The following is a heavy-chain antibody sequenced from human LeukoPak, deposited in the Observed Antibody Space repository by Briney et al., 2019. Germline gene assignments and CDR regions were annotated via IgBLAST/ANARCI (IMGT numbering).Heavy chain of an antibody. D-gene: IGHD4-23*01. J-gene: IGHJ4*02. V-gene: IGHV3-23*01. CDR2: ISASGGGT. CDR1: EFIFSSYG. CDR3: AKEVTPGALLYGPFDY. Sequence: GGSLRLSCAASEFIFSSYGMSWVRQAPGKGLEWVSAISASGGGTYYADSVKGRFTISGDNSRNTLYLEMNSLRAEDTAIYYCAKEVTPGALLYGPFDYWGQGTLVTVSS.